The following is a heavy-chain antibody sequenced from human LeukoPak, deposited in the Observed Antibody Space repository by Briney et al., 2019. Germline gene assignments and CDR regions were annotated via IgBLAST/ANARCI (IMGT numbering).Heavy chain of an antibody. CDR3: ARLLDNDGSGYPVAFCM. D-gene: IGHD3-22*01. J-gene: IGHJ3*02. Sequence: SETLSLTCTVSGGSMSGHYWSWIRQPPGKGLQWVGYIYYSGKTYYTPSLQSRVTMSVDTSKSHFSLRLTSVTAADTALSYCARLLDNDGSGYPVAFCMWGLRTMVTVSS. V-gene: IGHV4-59*11. CDR1: GGSMSGHY. CDR2: IYYSGKT.